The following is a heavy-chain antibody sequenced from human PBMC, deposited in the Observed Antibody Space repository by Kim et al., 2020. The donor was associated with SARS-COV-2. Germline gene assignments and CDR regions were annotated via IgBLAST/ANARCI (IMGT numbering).Heavy chain of an antibody. CDR3: ARDRNGGNSFFDY. V-gene: IGHV3-33*01. J-gene: IGHJ4*02. Sequence: YADSVKGRFTISRDNSKNTLYLQMNSLRAEDTAVYYCARDRNGGNSFFDYWGQGTLVTVSS. D-gene: IGHD2-21*02.